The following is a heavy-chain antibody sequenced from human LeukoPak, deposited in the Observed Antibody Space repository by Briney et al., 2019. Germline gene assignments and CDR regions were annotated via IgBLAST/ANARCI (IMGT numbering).Heavy chain of an antibody. J-gene: IGHJ5*02. D-gene: IGHD3-22*01. CDR2: IIPILGIA. CDR3: ARGSYDSSGGWFDP. CDR1: GGTFSSYA. V-gene: IGHV1-69*04. Sequence: GASVKVSCKASGGTFSSYAISWVRQAPGQGLEWMGRIIPILGIANYAQKFQGRVTITADKSTSTAYMELSSLRSEDTAVYYCARGSYDSSGGWFDPWGQGTLVTVSS.